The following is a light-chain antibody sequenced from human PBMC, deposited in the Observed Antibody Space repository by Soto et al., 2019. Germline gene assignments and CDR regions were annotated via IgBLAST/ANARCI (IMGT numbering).Light chain of an antibody. V-gene: IGLV2-14*03. Sequence: QSVLTQPASVSGSPGQSITISCTGTSSDVGDYKYVSWYQQHPGKAPKLMIYEVRNRPSGVSNRFSGSKSGNTASLTISGLQAEDEADYYCSSYTSSSTLVFGGGNKLTVL. CDR1: SSDVGDYKY. CDR2: EVR. CDR3: SSYTSSSTLV. J-gene: IGLJ2*01.